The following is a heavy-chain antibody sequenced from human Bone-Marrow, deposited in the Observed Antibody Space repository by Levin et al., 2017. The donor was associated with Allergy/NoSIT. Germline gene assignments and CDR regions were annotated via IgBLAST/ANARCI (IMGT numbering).Heavy chain of an antibody. V-gene: IGHV3-9*01. J-gene: IGHJ4*02. CDR1: FFPFSASA. Sequence: SLLLSFSFSFFPFSASALHWVRQAPGKGLEWVSSISWNSGSTGYADSVDGRFTISRDNTKNSLYLQMNSLRSEDTAFYYCSKDIFGGYGTFHFWGQGTLVTVSS. CDR3: SKDIFGGYGTFHF. D-gene: IGHD4-23*01. CDR2: ISWNSGST.